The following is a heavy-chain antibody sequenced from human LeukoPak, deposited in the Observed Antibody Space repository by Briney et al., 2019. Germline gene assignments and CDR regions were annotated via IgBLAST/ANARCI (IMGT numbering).Heavy chain of an antibody. CDR2: IYYSGST. CDR1: GGSISSSSYY. J-gene: IGHJ4*02. CDR3: ARHGSIATGAFTH. Sequence: SETLSLTCTVSGGSISSSSYYWGWIRQPPGKGLEWIGSIYYSGSTYYNPSLKSRVTISVDTSKNQFSLKLGSVTAADTAVYYCARHGSIATGAFTHWGQGTLVTVSS. V-gene: IGHV4-39*01. D-gene: IGHD6-13*01.